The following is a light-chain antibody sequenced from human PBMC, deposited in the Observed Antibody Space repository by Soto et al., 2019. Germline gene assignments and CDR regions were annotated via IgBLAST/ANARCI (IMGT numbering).Light chain of an antibody. CDR2: EGS. Sequence: APSLPGSGSETRGQSIPIFCPGTSSHVGGYKYLSWSQQHPCKPPKLRIYEGSYRPSGGSHRFSGAKAANTTSLAIYGLQAEHEADYYCSSYTSSSTLRYVFGAGTKVTVI. CDR3: SSYTSSSTLRYV. V-gene: IGLV2-14*01. CDR1: SSHVGGYKY. J-gene: IGLJ1*01.